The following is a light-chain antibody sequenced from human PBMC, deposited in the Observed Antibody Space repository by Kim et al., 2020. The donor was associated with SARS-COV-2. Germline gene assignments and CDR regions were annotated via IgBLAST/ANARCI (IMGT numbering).Light chain of an antibody. V-gene: IGLV3-19*01. CDR2: GKN. J-gene: IGLJ2*01. CDR3: NSRDSSGNFVL. CDR1: SLRSYY. Sequence: SSELTQDPAVSVALGQTVRITCQGDSLRSYYASWYQQKPGQAPVLVIYGKNNRPSGIPDRFSGSSSGNTASLTITGAQAEDEADYYCNSRDSSGNFVLFG.